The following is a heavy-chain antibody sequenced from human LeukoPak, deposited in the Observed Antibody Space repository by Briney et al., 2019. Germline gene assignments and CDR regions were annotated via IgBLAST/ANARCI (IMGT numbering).Heavy chain of an antibody. J-gene: IGHJ4*02. CDR3: ARERGSPGYFDY. CDR1: GFTFSSYA. Sequence: GGSLRLSCAASGFTFSSYAMHWVRQAPGKGLEWVAVISYDGSNKYYADSVKGRFTISRDNSKNTLYLQMNSLRAEDTAVYYCARERGSPGYFDYWGQGTLVTVSS. V-gene: IGHV3-30-3*01. CDR2: ISYDGSNK.